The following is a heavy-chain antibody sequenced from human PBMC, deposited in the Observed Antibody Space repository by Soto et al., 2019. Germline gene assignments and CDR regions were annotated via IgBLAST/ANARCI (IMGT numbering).Heavy chain of an antibody. D-gene: IGHD6-19*01. J-gene: IGHJ4*02. CDR2: IYYTGST. CDR1: GGAISSYY. CDR3: ARAMAVAGQSDY. V-gene: IGHV4-59*01. Sequence: SETLSLTCSVSGGAISSYYGSWIRQPPGKGLEWIGYIYYTGSTNYNPSLKSRVSISVDTPKNQFSLKLNSVTAADTAVYYCARAMAVAGQSDYWGQGTLVTVSS.